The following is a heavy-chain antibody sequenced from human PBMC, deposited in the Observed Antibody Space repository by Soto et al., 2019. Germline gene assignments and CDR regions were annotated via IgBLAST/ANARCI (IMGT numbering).Heavy chain of an antibody. J-gene: IGHJ3*02. CDR1: GYSFTSYW. Sequence: GESLKISCKGSGYSFTSYWIGWVRQMPGKGLEWMGIIYPGDSDTRYSPSFQGQVTISADKSIGTAYLQWSSLKASDTAMYYCARHLLYDYVWGSYRYKRPGAFDIWGQGTMVTVSS. V-gene: IGHV5-51*01. CDR2: IYPGDSDT. CDR3: ARHLLYDYVWGSYRYKRPGAFDI. D-gene: IGHD3-16*02.